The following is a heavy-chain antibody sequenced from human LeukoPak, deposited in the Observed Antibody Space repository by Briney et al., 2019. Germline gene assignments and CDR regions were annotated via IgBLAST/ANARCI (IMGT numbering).Heavy chain of an antibody. CDR3: ARDYYDSSGYSVDY. D-gene: IGHD3-22*01. CDR1: GFTFGSYS. Sequence: GGSLRLSCAASGFTFGSYSMTWVRQAPGKGLEWVSYISGSSSTIYYADSVKGRFTLSRDNAKNSLYLQMNSLRAEDTAVYYCARDYYDSSGYSVDYWGQGTLVTVSS. CDR2: ISGSSSTI. V-gene: IGHV3-48*01. J-gene: IGHJ4*02.